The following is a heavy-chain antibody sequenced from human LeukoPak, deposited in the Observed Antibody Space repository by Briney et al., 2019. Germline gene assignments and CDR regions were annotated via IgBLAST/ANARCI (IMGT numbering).Heavy chain of an antibody. CDR3: ARDQRQQWLEFFDY. D-gene: IGHD6-19*01. V-gene: IGHV3-7*01. CDR1: GFTFSSYW. CDR2: IKQDGSEK. J-gene: IGHJ4*02. Sequence: GGSLRLSCAASGFTFSSYWMSWVRQAPGKGLEWVANIKQDGSEKYYVDSVKGRFTISRDNAKNSLYLQMNSLRAEDTAAYYCARDQRQQWLEFFDYWGQGTLVTVSS.